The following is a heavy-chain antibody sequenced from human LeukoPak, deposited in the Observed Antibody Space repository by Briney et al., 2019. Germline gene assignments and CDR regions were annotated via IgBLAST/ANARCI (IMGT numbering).Heavy chain of an antibody. CDR2: INSDGSST. CDR3: ASLGNYCSSTSCPDY. Sequence: GGSLRLSCAASGFTFSSYWMHWVRQAPGKGLVWVSRINSDGSSTSYADSVKGRFTISRDNAKNTLCLQMNSLRAEDTAVYYCASLGNYCSSTSCPDYWGQGTLVTVSS. CDR1: GFTFSSYW. J-gene: IGHJ4*02. V-gene: IGHV3-74*01. D-gene: IGHD2-2*01.